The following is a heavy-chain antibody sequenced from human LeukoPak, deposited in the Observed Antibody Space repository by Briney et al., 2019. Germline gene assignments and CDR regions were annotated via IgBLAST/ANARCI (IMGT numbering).Heavy chain of an antibody. Sequence: SETLSLTCAVSGYYISSGYYWGWIRQPPGKGLEWIGSIYHSGSTYYNPSLKSRVTISVDTSKNQFSLKLSSVTAADTAVYYCAGQQLVFYYYYYMDVWGKGTTVTVSS. CDR1: GYYISSGYY. J-gene: IGHJ6*03. CDR2: IYHSGST. D-gene: IGHD6-13*01. CDR3: AGQQLVFYYYYYMDV. V-gene: IGHV4-38-2*01.